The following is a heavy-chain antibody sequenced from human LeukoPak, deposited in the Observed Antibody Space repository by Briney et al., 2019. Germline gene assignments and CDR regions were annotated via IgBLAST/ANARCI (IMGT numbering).Heavy chain of an antibody. Sequence: ASVKVSCKASGYTFTGYYMHWVRQAPGQGREWMGWINPNSGGTNYAQKFQGRVTMTRDTSISTAYMELSRLRSDDTAVYYCARDSQLAYYDSSGYPNWFDPWGQGTVVTVSS. V-gene: IGHV1-2*02. CDR2: INPNSGGT. D-gene: IGHD3-22*01. CDR3: ARDSQLAYYDSSGYPNWFDP. CDR1: GYTFTGYY. J-gene: IGHJ5*02.